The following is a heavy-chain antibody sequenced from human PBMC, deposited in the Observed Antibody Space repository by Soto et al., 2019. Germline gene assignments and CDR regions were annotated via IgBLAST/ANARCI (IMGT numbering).Heavy chain of an antibody. CDR3: ARRWGPTFDF. J-gene: IGHJ4*02. CDR1: GGSISSYY. V-gene: IGHV4-59*01. Sequence: PSETLSLTCTVSGGSISSYYWSLIRQPPGKGLEWIGYIYYSGSTNYNPSLKSRVTISVDTSKNQFSLKLSSVTAADTAVYYCARRWGPTFDFWGQGTLVTVSS. CDR2: IYYSGST. D-gene: IGHD1-26*01.